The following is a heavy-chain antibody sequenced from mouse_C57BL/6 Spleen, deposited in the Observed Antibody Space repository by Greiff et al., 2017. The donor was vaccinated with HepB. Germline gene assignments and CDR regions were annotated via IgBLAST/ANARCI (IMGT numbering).Heavy chain of an antibody. CDR1: GYSITSGYY. CDR2: ISYDGSN. J-gene: IGHJ2*01. CDR3: ARDWDGLDY. Sequence: EVQLVESGPGLVKPSQSLSLTCSVTGYSITSGYYWNWIRQFPGNKLEWMGYISYDGSNNYNPSLKNRISITRDTSKNQFFLKLNSVTTEDTATYYCARDWDGLDYWGQGTTLTVSS. D-gene: IGHD4-1*01. V-gene: IGHV3-6*01.